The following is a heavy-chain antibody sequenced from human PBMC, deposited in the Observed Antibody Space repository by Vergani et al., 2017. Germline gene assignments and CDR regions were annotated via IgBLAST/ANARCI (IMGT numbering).Heavy chain of an antibody. CDR3: ARDRAVRGVTYYYYYGMDG. J-gene: IGHJ6*02. Sequence: EVQLVESGGGLVQPGGSLRLSCAASGFTFSSYEMNWVRQAPGKGLEWVSYISSSGSTIYYADSVKGRFTISRDNAKNSLYLQMNSLRAEDTAVYYCARDRAVRGVTYYYYYGMDGWGQGTTVTVSS. CDR2: ISSSGSTI. D-gene: IGHD3-10*01. CDR1: GFTFSSYE. V-gene: IGHV3-48*03.